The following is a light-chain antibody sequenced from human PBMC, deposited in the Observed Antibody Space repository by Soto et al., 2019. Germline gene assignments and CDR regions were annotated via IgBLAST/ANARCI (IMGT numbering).Light chain of an antibody. CDR2: DAS. J-gene: IGKJ4*01. V-gene: IGKV3-11*01. Sequence: EIVLTQSPATLSLSPGERATLSCRASQSVNSYLAWYQQKPGQAPRLLIYDASNRATGIPARFSGSGSGTVFTFTISSLEPEDFAVYYCQQRSKWPLTFGGGTKVDIK. CDR3: QQRSKWPLT. CDR1: QSVNSY.